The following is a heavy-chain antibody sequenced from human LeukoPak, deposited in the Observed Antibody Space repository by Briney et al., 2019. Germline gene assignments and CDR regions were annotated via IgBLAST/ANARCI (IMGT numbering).Heavy chain of an antibody. CDR3: ARPQNWSYRAPFDY. Sequence: GGSLRLSCAASGFTVSSKYMSWVRQAPGKGLEWVSTLYSNGNTYYADSVKGRFTISRDNSKNTLSLQMNSLRAEDTAVYYCARPQNWSYRAPFDYWGQGTLVTVSS. D-gene: IGHD1-7*01. CDR2: LYSNGNT. CDR1: GFTVSSKY. V-gene: IGHV3-53*01. J-gene: IGHJ4*02.